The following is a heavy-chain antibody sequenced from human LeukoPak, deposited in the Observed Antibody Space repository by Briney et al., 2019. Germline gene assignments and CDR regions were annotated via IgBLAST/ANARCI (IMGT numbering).Heavy chain of an antibody. CDR1: GYTVTGNH. Sequence: ASVKVSCKASGYTVTGNHVHWVRQAPGEGLEWMGWIDPKSGDTKYAQKFQDRVAMTSDTSISTAYMELSGLRSDDTAVYFCAREADIVGFDLWGRGTLVTVSP. CDR3: AREADIVGFDL. V-gene: IGHV1-2*02. D-gene: IGHD3-16*02. CDR2: IDPKSGDT. J-gene: IGHJ2*01.